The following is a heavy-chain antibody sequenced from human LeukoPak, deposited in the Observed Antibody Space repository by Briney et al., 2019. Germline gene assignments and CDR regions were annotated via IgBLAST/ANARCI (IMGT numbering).Heavy chain of an antibody. CDR2: FDPEDGET. CDR1: GYTLTELS. D-gene: IGHD6-13*01. Sequence: GASVKVSCNVSGYTLTELSMHWVRQAPGKGLEWMGGFDPEDGETIYAQKFQGRVTMTEDTSTDTAYMELSSLRSEDTAVYYCATDPRIAAATGGDYWGQGTLVTVSS. V-gene: IGHV1-24*01. J-gene: IGHJ4*02. CDR3: ATDPRIAAATGGDY.